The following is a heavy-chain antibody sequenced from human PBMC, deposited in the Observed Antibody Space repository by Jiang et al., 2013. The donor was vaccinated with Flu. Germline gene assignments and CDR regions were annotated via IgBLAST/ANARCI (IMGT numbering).Heavy chain of an antibody. CDR1: GYTFSNYW. J-gene: IGHJ4*02. CDR3: ARLFRYYYDNSAYYYYFDH. Sequence: LKISCQGSGYTFSNYWIAWVRQMPGKGLELMGVIFPGDSDTRYSPSFQGQVTISADKSIGSAYLQWNSLKASDTAMFYCARLFRYYYDNSAYYYYFDHWGQGTLVTVSS. D-gene: IGHD3-22*01. V-gene: IGHV5-51*01. CDR2: IFPGDSDT.